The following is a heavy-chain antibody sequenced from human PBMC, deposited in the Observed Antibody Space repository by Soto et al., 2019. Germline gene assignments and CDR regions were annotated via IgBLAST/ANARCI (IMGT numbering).Heavy chain of an antibody. D-gene: IGHD2-2*01. J-gene: IGHJ5*02. Sequence: PGGSLRLSCVASGLTFSGYTMNWVRQAPGKGLEWVSSISSGSSNIYYADSLKGRFTISRDNARNSLYLQMNSLTVEDTAVYYCARGWEYQLLSGPLDRWGQGTLVTVSS. V-gene: IGHV3-21*01. CDR3: ARGWEYQLLSGPLDR. CDR2: ISSGSSNI. CDR1: GLTFSGYT.